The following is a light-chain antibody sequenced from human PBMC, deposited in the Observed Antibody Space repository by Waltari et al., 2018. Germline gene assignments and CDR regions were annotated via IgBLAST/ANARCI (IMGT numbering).Light chain of an antibody. Sequence: GRSSHRLTRNYLAWYQPKPGQVPILLSFGASSRASGTPDRFSGSGSGTDFTLTISRLEPDDFAVYYCQQYASSPAFGQGTKLEIK. V-gene: IGKV3-20*01. CDR3: QQYASSPA. J-gene: IGKJ2*01. CDR2: GAS. CDR1: HRLTRNY.